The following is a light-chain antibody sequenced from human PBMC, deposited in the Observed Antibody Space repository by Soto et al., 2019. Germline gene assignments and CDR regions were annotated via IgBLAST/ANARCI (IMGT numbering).Light chain of an antibody. V-gene: IGLV2-23*02. J-gene: IGLJ3*02. CDR2: EVT. CDR1: SSDVGSYNF. CDR3: CSYAGSSTWV. Sequence: QSALTQPASVSGSPGQSITISCTGTSSDVGSYNFVSWYQQHPGKAPKLMIYEVTERPSGVSDRFSGSKSDNTASLTISGLQAEDEADYYCCSYAGSSTWVFGGGTKLTVL.